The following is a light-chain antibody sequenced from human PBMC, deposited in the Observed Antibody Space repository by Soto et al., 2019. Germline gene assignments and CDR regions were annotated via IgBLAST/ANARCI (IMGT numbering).Light chain of an antibody. CDR1: QRISSY. Sequence: DIQMTQSPSSLSASVGDRVTITCRASQRISSYLKWYQQKPGKAPKILIYAASNLQSGVPSRFSGSGSGTDFTLTISSLQPEHFATYYCQQSYSAPRTFGQGTKVEIK. V-gene: IGKV1-39*01. J-gene: IGKJ1*01. CDR2: AAS. CDR3: QQSYSAPRT.